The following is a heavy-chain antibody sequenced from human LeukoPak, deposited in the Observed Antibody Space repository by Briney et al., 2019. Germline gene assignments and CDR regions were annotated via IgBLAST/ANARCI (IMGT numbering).Heavy chain of an antibody. D-gene: IGHD2-15*01. J-gene: IGHJ4*02. V-gene: IGHV5-51*01. CDR1: GYSFTSYW. CDR3: ASRYCSGGTCYLN. Sequence: PGESLKISCKGSGYSFTSYWIGWVRQMPGKGLELMGIIYPGDSDTRYSPSFQGQVTISADKSINTAYLQRSSLRASDTAMYYCASRYCSGGTCYLNWGQGTLVTVSS. CDR2: IYPGDSDT.